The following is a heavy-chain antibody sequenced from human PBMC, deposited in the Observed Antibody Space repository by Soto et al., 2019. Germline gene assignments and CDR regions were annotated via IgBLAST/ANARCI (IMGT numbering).Heavy chain of an antibody. CDR1: GYTFTGYY. Sequence: ASVKVSCKASGYTFTGYYMHWVRQAPGQGLEWMGWINPNSGGTNYAQKFQGWVTMTRGTSISTAYMELSRLRSDDTAVYYCARDQGITIFGVVIFPTYYYYYGMDVWGQGTTVTVS. CDR2: INPNSGGT. CDR3: ARDQGITIFGVVIFPTYYYYYGMDV. D-gene: IGHD3-3*01. J-gene: IGHJ6*02. V-gene: IGHV1-2*04.